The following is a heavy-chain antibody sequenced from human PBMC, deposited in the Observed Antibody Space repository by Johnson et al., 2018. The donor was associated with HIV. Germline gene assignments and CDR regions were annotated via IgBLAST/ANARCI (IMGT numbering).Heavy chain of an antibody. CDR2: ISYDGSNK. D-gene: IGHD4-23*01. CDR1: GFTFSSYA. Sequence: VQLVESGGGVVQPGRSLRLSCAASGFTFSSYAMHWVRQAPGKGLEWVAVISYDGSNKYYADSVKGRFTISRDNSKNTLYLQMNSLRAEDTAVYYCAKDLGDYGGNYAFDIWGQGTMVTVSS. V-gene: IGHV3-30*04. CDR3: AKDLGDYGGNYAFDI. J-gene: IGHJ3*02.